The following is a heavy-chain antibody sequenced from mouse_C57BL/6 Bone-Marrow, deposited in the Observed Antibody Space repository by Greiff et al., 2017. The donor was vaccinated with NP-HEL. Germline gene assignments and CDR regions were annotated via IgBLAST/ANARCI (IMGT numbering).Heavy chain of an antibody. D-gene: IGHD2-4*01. CDR2: ISSGGSYT. Sequence: EVKVVESGGDLVKPGGSLKLSCAASGFTFSSYGMSWVRQTPDKRLEWVATISSGGSYTYYPASVKGRFTISRDNAKNTLYLQMSSLKSEDTAMYYCASPYDYLYAMDYWGQGTSVTVSS. J-gene: IGHJ4*01. CDR1: GFTFSSYG. V-gene: IGHV5-6*01. CDR3: ASPYDYLYAMDY.